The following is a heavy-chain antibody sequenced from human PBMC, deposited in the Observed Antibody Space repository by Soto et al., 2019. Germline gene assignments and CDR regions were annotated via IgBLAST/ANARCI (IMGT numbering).Heavy chain of an antibody. CDR2: IDPSDSYT. Sequence: EVQLVQSGAEVKKPGESLRISCKGSGYSFTVYWISWVRQMPGKGLEWMGRIDPSDSYTNYSPSFQGHVTISADKSISTAYLQWSSLKASETAMYYCARHEGGLKNWFDPWGQGTLVTVSS. J-gene: IGHJ5*02. V-gene: IGHV5-10-1*01. CDR1: GYSFTVYW. CDR3: ARHEGGLKNWFDP. D-gene: IGHD3-16*01.